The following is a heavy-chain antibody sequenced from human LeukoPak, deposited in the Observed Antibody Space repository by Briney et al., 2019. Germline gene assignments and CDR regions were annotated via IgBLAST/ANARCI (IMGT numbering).Heavy chain of an antibody. D-gene: IGHD5-18*01. CDR2: IYPGDSDT. V-gene: IGHV5-51*01. CDR3: ARLTASVDTAMVYYFDY. CDR1: GYSFTSYW. Sequence: GESLKISCKGSGYSFTSYWIGWVRQMPGKGLEWMGIIYPGDSDTRYSPSFQGQVTISADKSISTAYLQWSSLKASDTAMYYCARLTASVDTAMVYYFDYWGQGTLVTVSS. J-gene: IGHJ4*02.